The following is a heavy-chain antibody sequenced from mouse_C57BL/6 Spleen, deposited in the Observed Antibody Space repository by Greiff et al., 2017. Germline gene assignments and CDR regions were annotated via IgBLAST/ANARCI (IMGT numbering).Heavy chain of an antibody. CDR3: TTGSSGYSAWFAY. V-gene: IGHV14-4*01. CDR1: GFNIKDDY. J-gene: IGHJ3*01. D-gene: IGHD3-2*02. Sequence: EVQLQQSGAELVRPGASVKLSCTASGFNIKDDYMHWVKQRPEQGLEWIGWIDPENGDTEYASKFQGKATITADTSSNTAYLQLSSLTSEDTAVYYCTTGSSGYSAWFAYWGQGTLVTVS. CDR2: IDPENGDT.